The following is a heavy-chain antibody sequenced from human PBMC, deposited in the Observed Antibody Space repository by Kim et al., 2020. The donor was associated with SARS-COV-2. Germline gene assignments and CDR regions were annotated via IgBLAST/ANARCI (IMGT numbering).Heavy chain of an antibody. J-gene: IGHJ4*01. D-gene: IGHD3-22*01. CDR2: ISYDGSNK. V-gene: IGHV3-30*04. Sequence: GGSLRLSCAASGFTFSSYAMHWVRQAPGKGLEWVAVISYDGSNKYYADSVKGRFTISRDNSKNTLYLQMNSLRAEDTAVYYCAWYYYDSSGYDPANYWG. CDR1: GFTFSSYA. CDR3: AWYYYDSSGYDPANY.